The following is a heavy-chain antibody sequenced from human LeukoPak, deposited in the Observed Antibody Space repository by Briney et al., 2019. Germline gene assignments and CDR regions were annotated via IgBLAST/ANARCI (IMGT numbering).Heavy chain of an antibody. D-gene: IGHD1-26*01. V-gene: IGHV3-30*18. CDR2: ISYDGSNK. CDR1: GFTFSSYG. Sequence: PGRSLRLSCAASGFTFSSYGMHWVRQAPGKGLEWVAVISYDGSNKYYADSVKGRFTISRDNSKNTLCLQMNSLRAEDTAVYYCAKDGGSYWSGYYFDYWGQGTLVTVSS. CDR3: AKDGGSYWSGYYFDY. J-gene: IGHJ4*02.